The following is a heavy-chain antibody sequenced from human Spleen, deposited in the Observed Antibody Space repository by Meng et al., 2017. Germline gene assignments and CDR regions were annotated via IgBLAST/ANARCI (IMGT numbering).Heavy chain of an antibody. D-gene: IGHD3-22*01. J-gene: IGHJ4*02. CDR2: IYSGGST. V-gene: IGHV3-53*01. CDR3: AIPGAAYYYDSSGYYSSPFDY. Sequence: GESLKISCAASGFTVSSNYMSWVRQAPGKGLEWVSVIYSGGSTYYADSVKGRFTISRDNSKNTLYLQMNSLRAEDTAVYYCAIPGAAYYYDSSGYYSSPFDYWGQGTLVTVSS. CDR1: GFTVSSNY.